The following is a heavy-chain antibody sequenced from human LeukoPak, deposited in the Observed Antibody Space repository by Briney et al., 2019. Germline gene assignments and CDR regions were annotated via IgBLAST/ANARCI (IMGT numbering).Heavy chain of an antibody. CDR3: ARGFRDGYRLDDY. CDR1: GGTFSSYA. J-gene: IGHJ4*02. V-gene: IGHV1-69*13. Sequence: ASVKVSCTASGGTFSSYAISWVRQAPGQGLGWMGGIIPIFGTANYAQKFQGRVTITADESTSTAYMELSSLRSEDTAVYYCARGFRDGYRLDDYWGQGTLVTVSS. CDR2: IIPIFGTA. D-gene: IGHD5-24*01.